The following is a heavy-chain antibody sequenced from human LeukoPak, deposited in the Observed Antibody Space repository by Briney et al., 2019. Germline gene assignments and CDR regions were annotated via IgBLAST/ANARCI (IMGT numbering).Heavy chain of an antibody. CDR3: TSSTSGLLRD. J-gene: IGHJ4*02. CDR1: GFTVSSND. Sequence: GGSLRLSCTASGFTVSSNDMRWVRQAPGKGLEWVSVIFSGGSTFYADSVKGRFTISRDNSKNALYLQMNSLRDEDTAGYYCTSSTSGLLRDWGQGTLVTVSS. D-gene: IGHD5-12*01. V-gene: IGHV3-53*01. CDR2: IFSGGST.